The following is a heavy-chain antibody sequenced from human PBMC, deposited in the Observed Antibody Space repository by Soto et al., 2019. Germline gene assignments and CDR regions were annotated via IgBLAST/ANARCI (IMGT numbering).Heavy chain of an antibody. Sequence: SETLSLTCTVSGGSISSTTYYWGWIRQPPGKGLERIGSIYYSGSTYYNPSLKSRLTISVDTSKNQFSLKLSSVTAADTAVYYCGVGPGPEYFHHWGQGTLVTVS. V-gene: IGHV4-39*01. CDR2: IYYSGST. CDR3: GVGPGPEYFHH. CDR1: GGSISSTTYY. D-gene: IGHD2-2*01. J-gene: IGHJ1*01.